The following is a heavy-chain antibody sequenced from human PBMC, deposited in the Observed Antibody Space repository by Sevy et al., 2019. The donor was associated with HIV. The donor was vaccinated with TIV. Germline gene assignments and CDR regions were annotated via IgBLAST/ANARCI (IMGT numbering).Heavy chain of an antibody. CDR3: AGATGRFDP. V-gene: IGHV3-11*06. Sequence: GGSLRLSCAASGFTFSDYYMSWIRQAPGKGLEWVSYISSSSSYTNYADSVKGRFTISRDNAKNSLYLQMNSLRAEDTAVYYCAGATGRFDPWGQGTLVTVSS. J-gene: IGHJ5*02. CDR2: ISSSSSYT. CDR1: GFTFSDYY.